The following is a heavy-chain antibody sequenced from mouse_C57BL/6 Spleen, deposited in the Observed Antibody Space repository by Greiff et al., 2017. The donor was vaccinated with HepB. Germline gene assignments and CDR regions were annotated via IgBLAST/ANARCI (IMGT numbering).Heavy chain of an antibody. V-gene: IGHV14-2*01. D-gene: IGHD1-1*01. Sequence: VQLQQSGAELVKPGASVKLSCTASGFNIKDYYMHWVKQRTEQGLEWIGRIDPEDGETKSAPKFQGKATITADTSSNTAYLQLSSLTSEDTAVYYCARSGDYYGSSSWFAYWGQGTLVTVSA. CDR2: IDPEDGET. CDR1: GFNIKDYY. CDR3: ARSGDYYGSSSWFAY. J-gene: IGHJ3*01.